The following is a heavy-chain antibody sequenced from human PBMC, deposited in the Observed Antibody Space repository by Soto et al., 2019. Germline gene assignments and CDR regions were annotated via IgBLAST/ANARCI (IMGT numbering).Heavy chain of an antibody. V-gene: IGHV1-8*01. J-gene: IGHJ6*03. CDR1: GYTFTSYD. CDR2: MNPNSGNT. D-gene: IGHD2-2*02. CDR3: ARGDIVVVPAAIVVSYYYYYMDV. Sequence: QVQLVQSGAEVKKPRASVKVSCKASGYTFTSYDINWVRQATGQGLEWMGWMNPNSGNTGYAQKFQGRVTMTRNTSISTAYMELSSLRSEDTAVYYCARGDIVVVPAAIVVSYYYYYMDVWGKGTTVTVSS.